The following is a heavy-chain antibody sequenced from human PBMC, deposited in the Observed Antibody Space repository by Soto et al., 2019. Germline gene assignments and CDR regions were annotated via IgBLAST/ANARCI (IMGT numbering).Heavy chain of an antibody. CDR3: ARVPPYCGGDCYTQSYYYYYYMDV. V-gene: IGHV3-53*04. J-gene: IGHJ6*03. Sequence: ESGGGLVQPGGSLRLSCAASGFTVSSNYMSWVRQAPGKGLEWVSVIYSGGSTYYADSVKGRFTISRHNSKNTLYLQMNSLRAEDTAVYYCARVPPYCGGDCYTQSYYYYYYMDVGGKGTTVTVSS. D-gene: IGHD2-21*01. CDR2: IYSGGST. CDR1: GFTVSSNY.